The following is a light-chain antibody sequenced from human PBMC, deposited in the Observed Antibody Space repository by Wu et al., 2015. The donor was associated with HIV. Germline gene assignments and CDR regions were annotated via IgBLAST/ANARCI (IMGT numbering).Light chain of an antibody. Sequence: EIVMTQSPATLSVSPGERATLSCRASQSIRSNLAWYQQKPGQAPRLLIYGASTRATGIPARFSGSGSGTEFTLIISSLQSEDFAVYYCQQYNDWPRSTFGGGPRWKIK. CDR2: GAS. CDR1: QSIRSN. CDR3: QQYNDWPRST. V-gene: IGKV3-15*01. J-gene: IGKJ4*01.